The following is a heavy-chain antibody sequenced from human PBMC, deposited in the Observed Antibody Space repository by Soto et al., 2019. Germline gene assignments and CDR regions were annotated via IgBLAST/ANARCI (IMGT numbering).Heavy chain of an antibody. Sequence: RASVKVSCKASGGTFSSYAISWVRQAPGQGLEWMGGIIPIFGTANYAQKFQGRVTITADESTSTAYMELSSLRSEDTAVYYCARGGVPTVVIREWFDPWGQGTLVTVSS. D-gene: IGHD4-17*01. CDR3: ARGGVPTVVIREWFDP. J-gene: IGHJ5*02. CDR2: IIPIFGTA. CDR1: GGTFSSYA. V-gene: IGHV1-69*13.